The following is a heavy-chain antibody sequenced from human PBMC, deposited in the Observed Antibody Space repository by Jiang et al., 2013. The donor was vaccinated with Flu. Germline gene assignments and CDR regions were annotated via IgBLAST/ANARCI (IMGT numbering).Heavy chain of an antibody. Sequence: SGAEVKKPGSSVKVSCKASGGTFSSYAISWVRQAPGQGLEWMGGIIPIFGTANYAQKFQGRVTITADESTSTAYMELSSLRSEDTAVYYCARGLLXKFDYGXDGYYFDYWAREPWSRLL. CDR2: IIPIFGTA. CDR3: ARGLLXKFDYGXDGYYFDY. V-gene: IGHV1-69*01. D-gene: IGHD4-17*01. J-gene: IGHJ4*02. CDR1: GGTFSSYA.